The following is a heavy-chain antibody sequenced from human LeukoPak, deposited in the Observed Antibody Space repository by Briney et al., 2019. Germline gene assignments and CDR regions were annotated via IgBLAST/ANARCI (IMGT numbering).Heavy chain of an antibody. J-gene: IGHJ4*02. Sequence: GASVKVSCKASGYTFTSYGISWVRQAPGQGLEWMGWISAYNGNTNYAQKLQGRVTMTTDTSTSTAYMELRSLRSDDTAVYYCARDSGNYYGSGGPPFDYWGQGTLVTVSS. CDR1: GYTFTSYG. CDR2: ISAYNGNT. CDR3: ARDSGNYYGSGGPPFDY. D-gene: IGHD3-10*01. V-gene: IGHV1-18*04.